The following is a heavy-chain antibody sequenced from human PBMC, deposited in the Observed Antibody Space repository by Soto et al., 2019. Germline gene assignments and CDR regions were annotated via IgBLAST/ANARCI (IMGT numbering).Heavy chain of an antibody. D-gene: IGHD5-18*01. Sequence: GASVKVSCKASGGTLSSYAISWVRQAPGQGLEWMGGIIPIFGTANYAQKFQGRVTITADESTSTAYMELSSLRSEDTAVYYCARGGYSYGYNYFDYWGQGTLVTVSS. CDR1: GGTLSSYA. J-gene: IGHJ4*02. CDR3: ARGGYSYGYNYFDY. CDR2: IIPIFGTA. V-gene: IGHV1-69*13.